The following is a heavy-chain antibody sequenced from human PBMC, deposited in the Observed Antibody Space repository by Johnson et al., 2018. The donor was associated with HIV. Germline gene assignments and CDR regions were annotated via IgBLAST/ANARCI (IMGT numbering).Heavy chain of an antibody. D-gene: IGHD1-26*01. CDR2: IKQDGSEK. Sequence: EVQLVESGGGLVQPGGSLRLSCAASGFTFSSYAMHWVRQAPGKGLEWVANIKQDGSEKYYVDSVKGRFTISRDNAKNSLYLQMNSLRAEDTAVYYCARVQSLQWELLDGDAFDIWGQGTMVTVSS. CDR1: GFTFSSYA. J-gene: IGHJ3*02. V-gene: IGHV3-7*01. CDR3: ARVQSLQWELLDGDAFDI.